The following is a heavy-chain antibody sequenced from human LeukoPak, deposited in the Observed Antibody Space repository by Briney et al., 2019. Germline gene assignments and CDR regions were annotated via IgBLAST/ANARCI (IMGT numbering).Heavy chain of an antibody. D-gene: IGHD6-13*01. V-gene: IGHV1-8*01. CDR3: ARTIAAALRGYFQH. CDR1: GYTFTSYD. Sequence: GASVKVSCKASGYTFTSYDINWVRQATGQGLEWMGWMNPNSGNTGYAQKFQGRVTMTRNTSISTAYMELSSLRSEDTAVYYCARTIAAALRGYFQHWGQGTLVTVSS. CDR2: MNPNSGNT. J-gene: IGHJ1*01.